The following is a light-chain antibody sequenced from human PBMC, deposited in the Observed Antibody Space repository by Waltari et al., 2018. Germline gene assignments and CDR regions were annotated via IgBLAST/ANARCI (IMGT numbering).Light chain of an antibody. J-gene: IGKJ3*01. Sequence: DIQMTQSPSTLSASVGDRVTITCRASQNLNSWLAWYQQKPGKAPKLLIYKASSLETGVPSGFSGSESGTEFTLTINSLQPDDFATYYCQQYNSYHIFTFGPGTKVEI. V-gene: IGKV1-5*03. CDR1: QNLNSW. CDR2: KAS. CDR3: QQYNSYHIFT.